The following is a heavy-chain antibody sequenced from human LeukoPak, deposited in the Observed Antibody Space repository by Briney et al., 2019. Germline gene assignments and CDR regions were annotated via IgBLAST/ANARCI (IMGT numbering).Heavy chain of an antibody. CDR3: LIYCSGGSCYGRFFDY. J-gene: IGHJ4*02. V-gene: IGHV1-2*06. D-gene: IGHD2-15*01. CDR1: GYTFTGYY. Sequence: ASVKVSCKASGYTFTGYYMHWVRQAPGQGLEWMGRINPNSGGTNYAQKFQGRVTMTRDTSISTAYVELSRLRSDDTAVYYCLIYCSGGSCYGRFFDYWGQGTLVTVSS. CDR2: INPNSGGT.